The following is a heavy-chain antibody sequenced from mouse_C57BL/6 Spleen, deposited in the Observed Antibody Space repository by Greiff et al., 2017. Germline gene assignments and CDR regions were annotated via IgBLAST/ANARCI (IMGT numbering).Heavy chain of an antibody. D-gene: IGHD1-1*01. J-gene: IGHJ2*01. CDR1: GYTFTSYW. Sequence: QVQLQQPGAELVKPGASVKLSCKASGYTFTSYWMHWVKQRPGRGLEWLGRIDPNSGGTKYNEKFKSKATLTVDQASSTAYMQLSSLTSEDSAVYYCARDYYGGIDYWGQGTTLTVSS. V-gene: IGHV1-72*01. CDR2: IDPNSGGT. CDR3: ARDYYGGIDY.